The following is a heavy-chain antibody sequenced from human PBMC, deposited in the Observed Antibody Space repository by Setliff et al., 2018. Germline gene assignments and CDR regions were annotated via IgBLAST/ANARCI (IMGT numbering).Heavy chain of an antibody. V-gene: IGHV5-51*01. J-gene: IGHJ5*02. Sequence: GESLKISCKASGYSFTTYWIAWVRQMPGKGLEWMGVIYPGDYDTSYSPSFQGRVTISVDKSSKTAYLQWSSPRGEDTAVYYCARDNVILDDSRGIFYPWFDPWGQGTRVTVSS. CDR2: IYPGDYDT. D-gene: IGHD4-4*01. CDR3: ARDNVILDDSRGIFYPWFDP. CDR1: GYSFTTYW.